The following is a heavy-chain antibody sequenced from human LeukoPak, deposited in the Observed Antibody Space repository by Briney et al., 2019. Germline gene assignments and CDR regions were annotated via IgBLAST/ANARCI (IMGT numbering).Heavy chain of an antibody. CDR1: GYTFTGYY. CDR3: ARGVAVAGTSGPYYYGMDV. CDR2: INPNSGGT. Sequence: GASVKVSCKASGYTFTGYYMHWVRQAPGQGLEWMGWINPNSGGTNYAQKFQGWVTMTRDTSISTAYMELSRLRSDDTAVYYCARGVAVAGTSGPYYYGMDVWGIGTTVTVSS. J-gene: IGHJ6*04. V-gene: IGHV1-2*04. D-gene: IGHD6-19*01.